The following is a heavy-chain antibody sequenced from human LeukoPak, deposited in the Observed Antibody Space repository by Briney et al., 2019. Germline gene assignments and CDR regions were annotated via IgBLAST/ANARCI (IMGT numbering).Heavy chain of an antibody. V-gene: IGHV1-2*04. J-gene: IGHJ6*02. Sequence: ASVKVSCKASGYTFTGYYMHWVRQAPGQGLEWMGWINPNSGGTNYAQKFQGWVTMTRDTSISTAYMELSRLRSDDTAVYYCARVNRRGDHYYGMDVWGQGTTVTVSS. CDR1: GYTFTGYY. CDR3: ARVNRRGDHYYGMDV. CDR2: INPNSGGT. D-gene: IGHD4-17*01.